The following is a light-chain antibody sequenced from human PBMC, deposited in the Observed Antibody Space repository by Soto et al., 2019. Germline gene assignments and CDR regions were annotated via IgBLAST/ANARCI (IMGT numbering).Light chain of an antibody. CDR3: SSYTSSSTRV. V-gene: IGLV2-14*03. Sequence: QSVLTQPASVSGSPGQSITISCTGTSSDVGAYDFVSWYQQHPDKAPKLMIYEVSNRPSGVSNRFSGSKSVNTATLTISGLQAEDEADYYCSSYTSSSTRVFVTWTKVTVL. CDR1: SSDVGAYDF. J-gene: IGLJ1*01. CDR2: EVS.